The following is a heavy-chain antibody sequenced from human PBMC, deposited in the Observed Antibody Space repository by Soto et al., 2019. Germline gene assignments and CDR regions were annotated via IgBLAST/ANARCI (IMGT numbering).Heavy chain of an antibody. Sequence: SETLSLTCTVSGGSISSDYWSWIRQSPGKGLEWIGYIYSRGNTNYNPSLKSRVTISVDTSKTHFSLNLSSVTAADTAVYYCAREATYYYDSSVSEWGKGNMVTVSA. D-gene: IGHD3-22*01. V-gene: IGHV4-59*01. CDR3: AREATYYYDSSVSE. CDR2: IYSRGNT. CDR1: GGSISSDY. J-gene: IGHJ4*02.